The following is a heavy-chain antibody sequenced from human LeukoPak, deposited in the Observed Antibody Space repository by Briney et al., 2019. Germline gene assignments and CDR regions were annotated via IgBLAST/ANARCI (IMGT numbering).Heavy chain of an antibody. Sequence: ASVKVSCKTSAYTFIGYYMHRVRQAPGQGLEWMGWINPNSGGTNYAQKFQGRVTMTRDTSISTAYMELSSLRSDDTAVYYCAREAYCGGDCYSNAFDIWGQGTMVTVSS. CDR2: INPNSGGT. J-gene: IGHJ3*02. D-gene: IGHD2-21*02. CDR1: AYTFIGYY. CDR3: AREAYCGGDCYSNAFDI. V-gene: IGHV1-2*02.